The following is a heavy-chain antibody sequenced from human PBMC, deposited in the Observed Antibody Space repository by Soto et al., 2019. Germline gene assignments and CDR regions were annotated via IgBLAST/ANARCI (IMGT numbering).Heavy chain of an antibody. D-gene: IGHD3-9*01. CDR3: ATGFPLRYFGSDAFDI. CDR1: GYTLTELS. V-gene: IGHV1-24*01. J-gene: IGHJ3*02. CDR2: FDPEDGET. Sequence: ASVKVSCKVSGYTLTELSMHWVRQAPGKGLEWMGGFDPEDGETIYAQKFQGRVTMTEDTSTDTAYMELSCLRSEDTAVYYCATGFPLRYFGSDAFDIWGQGTMVTVSS.